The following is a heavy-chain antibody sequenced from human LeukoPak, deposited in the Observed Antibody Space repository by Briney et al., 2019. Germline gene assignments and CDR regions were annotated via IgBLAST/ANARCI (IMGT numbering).Heavy chain of an antibody. Sequence: GGSLRLSCAASGFTFSSYELNWVRRAPGKGREWCSYIISSGTTIYYADSVNGRFTISRDNAKNALYLQMSSVRAEDTAVYYCAREAAGYSSGWPDYWGQGTLVTVSS. D-gene: IGHD6-19*01. CDR2: IISSGTTI. V-gene: IGHV3-48*03. CDR3: AREAAGYSSGWPDY. CDR1: GFTFSSYE. J-gene: IGHJ4*02.